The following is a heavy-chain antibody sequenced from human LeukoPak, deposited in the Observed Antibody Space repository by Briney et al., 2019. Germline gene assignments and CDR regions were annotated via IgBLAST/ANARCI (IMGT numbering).Heavy chain of an antibody. CDR1: GFTVSSNY. V-gene: IGHV3-53*05. D-gene: IGHD6-19*01. J-gene: IGHJ4*02. CDR2: IYSGGGT. Sequence: WWSLRLSCAASGFTVSSNYMTWVRQAPGKGREWVSVIYSGGGTYYADSVKGRFTISRDSSKNKLYLQMNSLRPEDTAVYYCARGGSAWYGGIDYWGQGTLVTVSS. CDR3: ARGGSAWYGGIDY.